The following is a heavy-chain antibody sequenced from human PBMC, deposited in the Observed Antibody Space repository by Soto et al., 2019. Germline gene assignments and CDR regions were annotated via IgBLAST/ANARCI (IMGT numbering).Heavy chain of an antibody. J-gene: IGHJ6*02. CDR1: GGSISSYY. Sequence: SETMSLTCTVSGGSISSYYWSWIRQPPGKGLEWIGYIYYSGSTNYNPSLKSRVTISVDTSKNQFSLKLSSGTAADTAVYYCASSNYYDSSGYYFEGDYYYGMDVWGQGTTVTVSS. D-gene: IGHD3-22*01. V-gene: IGHV4-59*01. CDR3: ASSNYYDSSGYYFEGDYYYGMDV. CDR2: IYYSGST.